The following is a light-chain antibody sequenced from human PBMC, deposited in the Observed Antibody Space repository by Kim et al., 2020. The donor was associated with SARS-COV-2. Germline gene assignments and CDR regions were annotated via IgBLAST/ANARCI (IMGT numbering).Light chain of an antibody. Sequence: ASVRDRVTITCRASQSMGGSYLKWYVQKPGKAPKLLIYSVSSLGSGVPSRFSGSRSGTDCTLTISSLQVEDLATFYCQQSYNTPYAFGQGTKLEI. CDR3: QQSYNTPYA. V-gene: IGKV1-39*01. CDR2: SVS. CDR1: QSMGGSY. J-gene: IGKJ2*01.